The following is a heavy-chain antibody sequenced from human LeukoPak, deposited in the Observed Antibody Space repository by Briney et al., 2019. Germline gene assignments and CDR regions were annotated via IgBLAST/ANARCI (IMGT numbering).Heavy chain of an antibody. J-gene: IGHJ4*02. CDR2: IIGDGGST. V-gene: IGHV3-43*02. D-gene: IGHD6-19*01. Sequence: PGGSLRLSCAASGFPFDDYAMPWVRQAPGKGLEWVSLIIGDGGSTYYADSVKGRFTISRDNSKNSLYLQMNSLRTEDTALCYCAKEIKVSSGWHYFDYWGQGTLVTVSS. CDR1: GFPFDDYA. CDR3: AKEIKVSSGWHYFDY.